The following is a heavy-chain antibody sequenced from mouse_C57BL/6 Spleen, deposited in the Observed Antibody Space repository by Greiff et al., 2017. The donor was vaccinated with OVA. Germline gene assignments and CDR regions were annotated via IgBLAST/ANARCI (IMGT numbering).Heavy chain of an antibody. Sequence: QVQLQQPGAELVRPGSSVKLSCKASGYTFTSYWMHWVKQRPIQGLEWIGNIDPSDSETHYNQKFKDKATLTADKSSSTAYMQLSSLTSEDSAVYYCARRGQLRVQGMDYWGQGTSVTVSS. J-gene: IGHJ4*01. D-gene: IGHD3-2*02. V-gene: IGHV1-52*01. CDR3: ARRGQLRVQGMDY. CDR1: GYTFTSYW. CDR2: IDPSDSET.